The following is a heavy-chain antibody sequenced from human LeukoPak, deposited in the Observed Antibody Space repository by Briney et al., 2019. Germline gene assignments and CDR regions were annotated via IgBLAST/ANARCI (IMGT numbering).Heavy chain of an antibody. V-gene: IGHV4-4*07. J-gene: IGHJ3*02. Sequence: SETLSLTCTVSGGSISSYYWSWIRQRAGKGLEWIGRIYTSGSTNYNPSLKSRVTMSVDTSKNQFSLKLSSVTAADTAVYYCARDPGAAAESGAFDIWGQGTMVTLSS. CDR2: IYTSGST. CDR1: GGSISSYY. D-gene: IGHD6-13*01. CDR3: ARDPGAAAESGAFDI.